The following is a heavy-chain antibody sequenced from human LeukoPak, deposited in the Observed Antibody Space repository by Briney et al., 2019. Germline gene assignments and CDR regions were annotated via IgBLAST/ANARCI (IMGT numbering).Heavy chain of an antibody. J-gene: IGHJ4*02. CDR3: ARGEEYYDFWSGYYLTADFDY. CDR1: GGTFISYA. D-gene: IGHD3-3*01. V-gene: IGHV1-69*13. Sequence: ASVKVSCKASGGTFISYAISWVRQAPGQGGEWMGGIIPIFGTANYAQKFQGRVTITADESTYTAYMELSSLRSEDTAVYYCARGEEYYDFWSGYYLTADFDYWGQGTLVTVSS. CDR2: IIPIFGTA.